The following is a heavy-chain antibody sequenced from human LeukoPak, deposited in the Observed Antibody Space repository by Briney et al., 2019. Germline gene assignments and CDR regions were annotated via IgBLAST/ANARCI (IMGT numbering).Heavy chain of an antibody. D-gene: IGHD3-22*01. J-gene: IGHJ3*02. Sequence: PSETLSLTCTVSGGSISSYYWSWIRQPAGKGLEWVGRIYISGSTNYNPSLKSRVTMSLDRFKNQFSLKLSSVTAADTAVYYCARDSAYDSSGYYYLYAFDIWGQGTMVTVSS. CDR1: GGSISSYY. CDR3: ARDSAYDSSGYYYLYAFDI. CDR2: IYISGST. V-gene: IGHV4-4*07.